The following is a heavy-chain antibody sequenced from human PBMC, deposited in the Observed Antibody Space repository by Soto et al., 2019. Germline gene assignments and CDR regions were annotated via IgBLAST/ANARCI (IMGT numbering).Heavy chain of an antibody. CDR2: INHSGTT. Sequence: QVLLQQWGAGLLKPSETLSLTCAVYGGSFKNYYWTWIRQPPGKGLEWIGEINHSGTTNYNPSLKSRLSISVDTSKTQFALKLSSVTAADTAVFYCVRARRGSIAAAEVWGQGTLVTVSS. D-gene: IGHD6-13*01. CDR1: GGSFKNYY. CDR3: VRARRGSIAAAEV. V-gene: IGHV4-34*01. J-gene: IGHJ4*02.